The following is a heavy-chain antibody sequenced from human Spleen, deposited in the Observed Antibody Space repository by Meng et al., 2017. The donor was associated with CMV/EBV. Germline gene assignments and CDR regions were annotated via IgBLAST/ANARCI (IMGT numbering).Heavy chain of an antibody. J-gene: IGHJ4*02. CDR1: GFPFNSYS. Sequence: SGFPFNSYSLHWVRQAPGKGLEWLALISYDGNSQYSAESVKGRFTISRDNDQNTVFLQMNSLRPEDTAVYYCARNRVTGYSHHCDFWGQGSLVTVSS. D-gene: IGHD3-9*01. V-gene: IGHV3-30*04. CDR2: ISYDGNSQ. CDR3: ARNRVTGYSHHCDF.